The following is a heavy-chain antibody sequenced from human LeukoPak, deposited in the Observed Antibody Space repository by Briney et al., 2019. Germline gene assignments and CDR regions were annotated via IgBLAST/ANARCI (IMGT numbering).Heavy chain of an antibody. CDR1: GGSISSNY. CDR3: AREATVTERAFDI. Sequence: PSETLSLTCNVSGGSISSNYWSWIRQPPGKGLEWIGYIYYSGSTNYNPSLKSRVTISVDTSKNQFSLKLSSVTAADTAVYYCAREATVTERAFDIWGQGTMVTVSS. CDR2: IYYSGST. J-gene: IGHJ3*02. V-gene: IGHV4-59*01. D-gene: IGHD4-17*01.